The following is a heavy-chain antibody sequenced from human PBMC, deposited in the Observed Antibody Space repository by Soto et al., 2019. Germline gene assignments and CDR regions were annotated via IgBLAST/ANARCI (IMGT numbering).Heavy chain of an antibody. D-gene: IGHD6-19*01. V-gene: IGHV3-30-3*01. CDR3: ARDGALQWPAKYFDY. CDR2: ISYDGSNK. Sequence: QVQLVESGGGVVQPGRSLRLSCAASGFTFSSYAMHWVRQAPGKGLEWVAVISYDGSNKYYADSVKGRFTISRDNSKNTLYLQMNSLRAEDTAVYYCARDGALQWPAKYFDYWGQGTLVTVSS. J-gene: IGHJ4*02. CDR1: GFTFSSYA.